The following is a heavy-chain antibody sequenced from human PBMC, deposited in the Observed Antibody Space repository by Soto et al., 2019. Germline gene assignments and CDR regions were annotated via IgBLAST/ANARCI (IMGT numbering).Heavy chain of an antibody. CDR3: ARGPILPGATSWLDP. CDR1: GGIFSSFS. D-gene: IGHD2-2*01. CDR2: IIPMTGTP. V-gene: IGHV1-69*01. Sequence: QVQLVQSGAEVKTPRSSVEVSCKASGGIFSSFSITCVRQVPGHGLEWMGGIIPMTGTPNYAEKFQGRLTLTADASTRTAYLVLSSLKSEDTAVYYCARGPILPGATSWLDPWGQGTVVIVSS. J-gene: IGHJ5*02.